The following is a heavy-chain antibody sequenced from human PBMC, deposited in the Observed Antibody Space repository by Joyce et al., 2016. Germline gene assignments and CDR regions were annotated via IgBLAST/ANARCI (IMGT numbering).Heavy chain of an antibody. Sequence: QVQLQESGPGLVKPSQTLSLTCTVSGGSIDSGGSYWNWIRQHPGRGLEWIGYIYDSGSTYYNPSLKSRVTISVDTSQNQFSLRLSSVTAADTAVYYCARARPNYDSIGYYFAYWGQGTLVTVSS. V-gene: IGHV4-31*03. CDR3: ARARPNYDSIGYYFAY. D-gene: IGHD3-22*01. J-gene: IGHJ4*02. CDR1: GGSIDSGGSY. CDR2: IYDSGST.